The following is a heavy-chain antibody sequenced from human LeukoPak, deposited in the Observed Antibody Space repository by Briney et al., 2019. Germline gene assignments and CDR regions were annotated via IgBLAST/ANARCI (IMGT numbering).Heavy chain of an antibody. D-gene: IGHD4-17*01. Sequence: SGTLCLTCTVSGGSISSGGYYWSWIRQHPGKGLEWIGYIYYSGSTYYNPSLKSRVTISVDTSKNQFSLKLSSVTAAETAVYYCARVAHYGDYFDYWGQGTLVTVSS. J-gene: IGHJ4*02. CDR2: IYYSGST. CDR3: ARVAHYGDYFDY. V-gene: IGHV4-31*03. CDR1: GGSISSGGYY.